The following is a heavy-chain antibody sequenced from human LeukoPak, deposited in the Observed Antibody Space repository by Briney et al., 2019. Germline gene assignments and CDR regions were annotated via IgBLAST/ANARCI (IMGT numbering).Heavy chain of an antibody. J-gene: IGHJ4*02. CDR1: GGSFSGYY. CDR2: INHSGST. D-gene: IGHD6-13*01. V-gene: IGHV4-34*01. Sequence: SETLSLTCAVYGGSFSGYYWSWIRQPPGKELEWIGEINHSGSTNYNPSLKSRVTISVDTSKNQFSLKLSSVTAADTAVYYCARGIAADYWGQGTLVTVSS. CDR3: ARGIAADY.